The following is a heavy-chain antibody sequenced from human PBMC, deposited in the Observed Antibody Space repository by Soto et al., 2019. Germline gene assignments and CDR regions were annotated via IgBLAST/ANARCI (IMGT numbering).Heavy chain of an antibody. Sequence: QVQLVQSGAEVKKPGSSVKVSCKASGGTFSSYAISWVRQAPGQGLEWMGGIIPIFGTANYAQKFQGRVTITADESTSPAYMELSSLRSEDTAVYYCARDRRGTMVRGVRGDWFDPWGQGTLVTVSS. V-gene: IGHV1-69*01. D-gene: IGHD3-10*01. CDR2: IIPIFGTA. J-gene: IGHJ5*02. CDR1: GGTFSSYA. CDR3: ARDRRGTMVRGVRGDWFDP.